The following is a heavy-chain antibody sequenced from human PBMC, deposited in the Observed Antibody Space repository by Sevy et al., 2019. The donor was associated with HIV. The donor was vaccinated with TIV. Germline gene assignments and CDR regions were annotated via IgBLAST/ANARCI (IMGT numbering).Heavy chain of an antibody. D-gene: IGHD3-22*01. CDR3: ASSSGDSSGYYRRGHFDY. V-gene: IGHV4-61*01. J-gene: IGHJ4*02. Sequence: PSETLSLTCTVSGGSVSSGSYYWSWIRQPPGKGLEWIGYIYYSGSTNYNPSLKSRVTISIDTSKNQFYLKLSSVTAADTAVYYCASSSGDSSGYYRRGHFDYWGQGTLVTVSS. CDR2: IYYSGST. CDR1: GGSVSSGSYY.